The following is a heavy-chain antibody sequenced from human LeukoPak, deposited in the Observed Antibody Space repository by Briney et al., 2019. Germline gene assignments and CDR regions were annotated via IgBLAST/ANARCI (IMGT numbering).Heavy chain of an antibody. J-gene: IGHJ4*02. CDR3: ARGEDEEQQLSPFDY. V-gene: IGHV1-69*13. CDR1: GGTFSSYA. Sequence: SVKVSCKASGGTFSSYAISWVRQAPGQGLEWMGGIIPIFGTANYAQKFQGRVTITADESTSTAYMEPSSLRSEDTAVYYCARGEDEEQQLSPFDYWGQGTLVTVSS. CDR2: IIPIFGTA. D-gene: IGHD6-13*01.